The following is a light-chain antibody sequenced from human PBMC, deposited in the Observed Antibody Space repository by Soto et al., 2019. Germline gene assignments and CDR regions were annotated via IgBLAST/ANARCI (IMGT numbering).Light chain of an antibody. CDR3: HQYASSPLT. J-gene: IGKJ4*01. V-gene: IGKV3-20*01. CDR2: TAS. CDR1: QSVGRNY. Sequence: EIVLTQSPGTLSLSPGERATLSCRASQSVGRNYLAWYQQKPGQTPRLLIHTASSRAAGIPDKFSGSGSGIDFTLTISRLEAEDFAVYYCHQYASSPLTYGGGTKVEI.